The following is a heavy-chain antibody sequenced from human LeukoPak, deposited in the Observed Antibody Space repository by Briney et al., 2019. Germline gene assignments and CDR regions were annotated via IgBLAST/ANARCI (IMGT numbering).Heavy chain of an antibody. V-gene: IGHV1-2*02. CDR3: ARDPSEYSSGRSPRDY. D-gene: IGHD6-19*01. J-gene: IGHJ4*02. CDR2: INPNSGGT. Sequence: ASVKASCKASGYTFTGYYMHWVRQAPGQGLEWMGWINPNSGGTNYAQKFQGRVTMTRDTSISTAYMELSRLRSDDTAVYYCARDPSEYSSGRSPRDYWGQGTLVTVSS. CDR1: GYTFTGYY.